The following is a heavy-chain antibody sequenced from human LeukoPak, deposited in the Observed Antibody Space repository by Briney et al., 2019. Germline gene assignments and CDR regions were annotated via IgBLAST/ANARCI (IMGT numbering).Heavy chain of an antibody. J-gene: IGHJ4*02. V-gene: IGHV3-23*01. CDR2: ISSNGDFT. D-gene: IGHD5-18*01. CDR1: RFTFNTYA. CDR3: TTGTQSRGYSYGHGDDY. Sequence: GGSLRLSCVASRFTFNTYAVNWVRQAPGKGLEWVSAISSNGDFTYYADSVRGRFTISRDNSKNTVFLQMNGLRAEDTAVYYCTTGTQSRGYSYGHGDDYWGQGTLVTVSS.